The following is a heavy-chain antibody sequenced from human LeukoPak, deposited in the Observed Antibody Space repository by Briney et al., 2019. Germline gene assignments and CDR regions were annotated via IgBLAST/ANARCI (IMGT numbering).Heavy chain of an antibody. D-gene: IGHD5-18*01. CDR2: IYSGGNT. CDR1: GLTLSSNY. Sequence: GGSLRLSCAASGLTLSSNYMSWVRQAPGKGLEWVSVIYSGGNTFYADSVKGRFTISRDNSKNTLYLQMNSLRAEDTAVYYCAREMIQLPGYFDYWGQGTLVTVSS. J-gene: IGHJ4*02. CDR3: AREMIQLPGYFDY. V-gene: IGHV3-53*01.